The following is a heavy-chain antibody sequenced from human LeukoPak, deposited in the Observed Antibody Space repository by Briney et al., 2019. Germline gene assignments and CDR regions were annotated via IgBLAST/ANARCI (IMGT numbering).Heavy chain of an antibody. J-gene: IGHJ4*02. D-gene: IGHD3-16*01. CDR1: GFTFSSYS. CDR3: ARDHLWGFDY. CDR2: IGPSNTNI. V-gene: IGHV3-48*02. Sequence: GGSLRLSCAASGFTFSSYSMNWVRQATGKGLEWVSYIGPSNTNIHNADSVKGRFTISRDNAKNSLFLQMNSLRDEDTAVYYCARDHLWGFDYWGQGILVTVSS.